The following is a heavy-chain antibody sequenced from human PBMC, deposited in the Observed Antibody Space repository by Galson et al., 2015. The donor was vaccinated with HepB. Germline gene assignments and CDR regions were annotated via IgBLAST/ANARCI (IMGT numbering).Heavy chain of an antibody. CDR3: AKGYGLFDS. D-gene: IGHD5-18*01. J-gene: IGHJ5*01. CDR1: GFAFDTHA. V-gene: IGHV3-23*01. CDR2: ISGNGDST. Sequence: SLRLSCAASGFAFDTHAMSWVRQAPGRGLEWISGISGNGDSTFYADSVKGRFTVSRDNSNNNLYLQMNSQRAEDAGLYLCAKGYGLFDSWGQGILVTVSS.